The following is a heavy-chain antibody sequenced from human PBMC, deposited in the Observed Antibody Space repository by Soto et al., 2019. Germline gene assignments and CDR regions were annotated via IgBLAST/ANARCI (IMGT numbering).Heavy chain of an antibody. CDR3: AFWSGYYYYYGMDV. D-gene: IGHD3-3*01. CDR1: GGSISSGDYY. V-gene: IGHV4-30-4*01. J-gene: IGHJ6*02. CDR2: IYYSGST. Sequence: SETLSLTCTVSGGSISSGDYYWSWIRQPPGKGLEWIGYIYYSGSTYYNPSLKSRVTISVDTSKNQFSLKLSSVTAADTAVYYCAFWSGYYYYYGMDVWGQGTTVTAP.